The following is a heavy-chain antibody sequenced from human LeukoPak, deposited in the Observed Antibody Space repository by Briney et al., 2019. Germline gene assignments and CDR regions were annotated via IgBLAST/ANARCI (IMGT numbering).Heavy chain of an antibody. CDR1: GGSIKSSSYY. CDR3: ARVIVGYFLKSGWYVDY. Sequence: PSETLSLTCTVSGGSIKSSSYYWGWIRQAPGTGLEWIGSLYYGGSTYYNPSLKSRVTISVDTSKNQFSLKLSSVTAADTAVYYCARVIVGYFLKSGWYVDYWGQGTLVTVSS. J-gene: IGHJ4*02. D-gene: IGHD6-19*01. V-gene: IGHV4-39*01. CDR2: LYYGGST.